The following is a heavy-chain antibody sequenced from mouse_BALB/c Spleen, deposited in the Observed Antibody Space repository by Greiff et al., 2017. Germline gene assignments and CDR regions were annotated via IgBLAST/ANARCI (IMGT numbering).Heavy chain of an antibody. CDR1: GYTFTSYW. CDR2: INPSNGRT. Sequence: QVQLQQPGAELVKPGASVKLSCKASGYTFTSYWMHWVKQRPGQGLEWIGEINPSNGRTNYNEKFKSKATLTVDKSSSTAYMQLSSLTSEDSAVYYCASHYYGSRDYAMDYWGQGTSVTVSS. J-gene: IGHJ4*01. CDR3: ASHYYGSRDYAMDY. V-gene: IGHV1S81*02. D-gene: IGHD1-1*01.